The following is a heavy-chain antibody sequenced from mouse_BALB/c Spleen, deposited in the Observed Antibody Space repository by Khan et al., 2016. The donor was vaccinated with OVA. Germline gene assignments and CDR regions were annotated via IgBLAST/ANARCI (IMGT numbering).Heavy chain of an antibody. CDR3: ARRGLRWDFDY. CDR1: GYTFINYW. D-gene: IGHD1-1*01. Sequence: QVQLQQSGAELAKPGASVKMSCKASGYTFINYWILWVKQRPGQGLEWIGYINPSTGYTEYNQNFNDKATLTADKSSSTAYMQLSSLTSEDSADYYCARRGLRWDFDYWGQGTTLTVSS. CDR2: INPSTGYT. J-gene: IGHJ2*01. V-gene: IGHV1-7*01.